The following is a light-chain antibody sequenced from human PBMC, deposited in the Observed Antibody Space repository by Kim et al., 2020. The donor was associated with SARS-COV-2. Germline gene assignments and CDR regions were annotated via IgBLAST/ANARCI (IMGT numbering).Light chain of an antibody. CDR1: QSVSSSY. V-gene: IGKV3-20*01. J-gene: IGKJ4*01. CDR2: GAS. CDR3: QQYGSSPLT. Sequence: ELWLTQSPGTLSLSPGERATLSCRASQSVSSSYLAWYQQKPGQAPRLLIYGASSRATGIPDRFSGSGSGTDFTLTISRLEPEDFAVYYCQQYGSSPLTFGGGTKVDIK.